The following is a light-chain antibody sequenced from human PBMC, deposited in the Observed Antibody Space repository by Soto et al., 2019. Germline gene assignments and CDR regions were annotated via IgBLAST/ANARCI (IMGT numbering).Light chain of an antibody. CDR2: ATS. CDR3: QQSYSAVT. Sequence: DIQMTQSPSSLSASVGARIPITCRASQSISSYLNWYQQNPGKAPKLLIYATSSLESGVPSRFSGSGSGTDYTLTITSLQPEDFATYYCQQSYSAVTFGGGTKVDIK. CDR1: QSISSY. J-gene: IGKJ4*01. V-gene: IGKV1-39*01.